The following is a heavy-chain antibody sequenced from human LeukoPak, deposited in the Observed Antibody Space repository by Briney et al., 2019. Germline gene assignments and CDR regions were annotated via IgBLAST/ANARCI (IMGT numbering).Heavy chain of an antibody. V-gene: IGHV3-30*04. CDR3: ARSPIVGATYFDY. Sequence: PGRSLRLSCAASGFTFSSYAMHWVRQAPGKGLEWVAVISYDGSNKYYVDSVKGRFTISRDNSKNTLYLQMNSLRAEDTAVYYCARSPIVGATYFDYWGQGTLVTVSS. CDR1: GFTFSSYA. D-gene: IGHD1-26*01. J-gene: IGHJ4*02. CDR2: ISYDGSNK.